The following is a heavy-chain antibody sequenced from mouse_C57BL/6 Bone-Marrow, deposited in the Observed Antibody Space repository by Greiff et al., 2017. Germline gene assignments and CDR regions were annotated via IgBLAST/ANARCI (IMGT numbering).Heavy chain of an antibody. D-gene: IGHD1-1*01. Sequence: LVESGPELVKPGASVKISCKASGYAFSSSWMNWVKQRPGKGFEWIGRIYPGDGDTNYNGKFKGKATLTADKSSSTAYMQLSSLTSEDSAVYFCARSLYYYGSSWFAYWGQGTLVTVSA. CDR3: ARSLYYYGSSWFAY. CDR1: GYAFSSSW. V-gene: IGHV1-82*01. CDR2: IYPGDGDT. J-gene: IGHJ3*01.